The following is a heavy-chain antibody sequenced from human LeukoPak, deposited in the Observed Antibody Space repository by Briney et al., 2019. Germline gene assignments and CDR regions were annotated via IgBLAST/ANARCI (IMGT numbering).Heavy chain of an antibody. V-gene: IGHV3-48*02. D-gene: IGHD6-13*01. Sequence: PGGSLRLSCAASGFTFSSYSMNWVRQAPGKGLEWVSYISSSSSAIYYADSAKGRFTISRDNANNSLYLQMSSLSDEDTAVYYCARLSSSSQTIDYWGQGTLVTVSS. CDR2: ISSSSSAI. J-gene: IGHJ4*02. CDR3: ARLSSSSQTIDY. CDR1: GFTFSSYS.